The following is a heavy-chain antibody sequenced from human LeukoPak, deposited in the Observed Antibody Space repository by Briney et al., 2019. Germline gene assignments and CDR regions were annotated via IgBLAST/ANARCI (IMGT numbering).Heavy chain of an antibody. V-gene: IGHV3-30*02. D-gene: IGHD3-10*01. J-gene: IGHJ4*02. CDR3: ARDPTMLWFGEANHYDY. CDR2: IRYDGSNK. Sequence: GGSLRLSCAASGFTFSSYGMHWVRQAPGKGLEWVAFIRYDGSNKYYADSVKGRFTISRDNSKNTLYLQMNSLRAEDTAVYYCARDPTMLWFGEANHYDYWGQGTLVTVS. CDR1: GFTFSSYG.